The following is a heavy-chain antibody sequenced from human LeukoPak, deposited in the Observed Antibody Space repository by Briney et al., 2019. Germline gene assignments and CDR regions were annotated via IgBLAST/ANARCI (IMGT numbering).Heavy chain of an antibody. J-gene: IGHJ5*02. CDR1: GGSFSGYY. CDR2: INNSGST. Sequence: SETLSLTCAVYGGSFSGYYWSWIRQPPGKGLEWIGEINNSGSTNSNPSLKSLVTISVDTSKNQFSLKLSSVTAADTAVYYCARGLSLYDFWNGYSGYNWFGPWDQGTLVPVSS. V-gene: IGHV4-34*01. CDR3: ARGLSLYDFWNGYSGYNWFGP. D-gene: IGHD3-3*01.